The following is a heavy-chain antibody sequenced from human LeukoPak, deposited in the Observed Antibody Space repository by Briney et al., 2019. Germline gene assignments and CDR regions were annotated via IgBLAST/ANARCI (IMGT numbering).Heavy chain of an antibody. Sequence: SETLSLXCTVSGGSSSSYYWSWIRQPPGKGLEWIGYIYYSGSTNYNPSLKSRVTISVDTSKNQFSLKLSSVTAADTAVYYCARARIKYYYDSSGYYYFDYWGQGTLVTVSS. CDR1: GGSSSSYY. J-gene: IGHJ4*02. V-gene: IGHV4-59*01. CDR3: ARARIKYYYDSSGYYYFDY. CDR2: IYYSGST. D-gene: IGHD3-22*01.